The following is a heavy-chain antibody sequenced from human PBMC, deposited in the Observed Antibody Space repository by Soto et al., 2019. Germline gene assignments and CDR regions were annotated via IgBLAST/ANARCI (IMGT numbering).Heavy chain of an antibody. CDR1: GGSFSGYY. Sequence: SETLSLTCAVYGGSFSGYYWSWIRQPPGKGLEWIGYIYYSGSTNYNPSLKSRVTISVDTSKNQFSLKLSSVTAADTAVYYCARLVGYCSSTSCPDDYYYMDVWGKGTTVTVSS. CDR2: IYYSGST. J-gene: IGHJ6*03. V-gene: IGHV4-59*08. D-gene: IGHD2-2*01. CDR3: ARLVGYCSSTSCPDDYYYMDV.